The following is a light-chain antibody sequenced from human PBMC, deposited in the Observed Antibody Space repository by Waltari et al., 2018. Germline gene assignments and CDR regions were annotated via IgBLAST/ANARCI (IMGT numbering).Light chain of an antibody. J-gene: IGKJ1*01. V-gene: IGKV1-12*01. CDR2: AAS. CDR3: QQADTFPWT. CDR1: QGISDW. Sequence: DIQMTQSPSSVSASVGDRVTITCRARQGISDWLAWYQQKPGKAPKLLIYAASRLQSGVPSRFSGSGSGTDFTLTISSLQSEDFATYYCQQADTFPWTFGHGTKVE.